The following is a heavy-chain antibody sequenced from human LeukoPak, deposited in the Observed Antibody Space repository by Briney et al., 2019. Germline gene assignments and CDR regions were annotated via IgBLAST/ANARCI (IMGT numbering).Heavy chain of an antibody. D-gene: IGHD2-15*01. V-gene: IGHV1-2*06. CDR3: ARECSGGSCYGGDY. J-gene: IGHJ4*02. Sequence: ASVKVSCKASGYTFTGYYMHWVRQAPGQGREWMGRINPNSGGTNYTQKFQGRVTMTRDTSISTAYMEMSRLRSDDTAVYYCARECSGGSCYGGDYWGQGTLVTVSS. CDR1: GYTFTGYY. CDR2: INPNSGGT.